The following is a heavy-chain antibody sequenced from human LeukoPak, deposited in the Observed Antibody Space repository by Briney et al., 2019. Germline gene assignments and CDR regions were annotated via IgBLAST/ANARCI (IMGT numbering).Heavy chain of an antibody. V-gene: IGHV1-2*02. CDR1: GYTFTGYY. D-gene: IGHD3-22*01. CDR3: ARGKYYYDSSGYLAY. Sequence: GASVKVSCKVSGYTFTGYYMHWVRQAPGQGLEWMGWIDPNSGGTNYAQKFQGRVTMTRDTSISTAYMELSRLRSDDTAVYYCARGKYYYDSSGYLAYWGQGTLVTVSS. J-gene: IGHJ4*02. CDR2: IDPNSGGT.